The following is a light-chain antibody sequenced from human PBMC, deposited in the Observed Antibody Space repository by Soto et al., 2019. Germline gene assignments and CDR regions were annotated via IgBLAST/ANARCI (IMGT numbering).Light chain of an antibody. Sequence: DIQLTQSPSTLSASVGERVTITCRASQTVNTWLAWYQHKPGKAPKLLIYDASVLETGVPSRFSGFSSGTEFTLTISSLQPDDFATYVCQQYNSYSPEGLTFGGGTKLEI. CDR3: QQYNSYSPEGLT. V-gene: IGKV1-5*01. CDR2: DAS. J-gene: IGKJ4*01. CDR1: QTVNTW.